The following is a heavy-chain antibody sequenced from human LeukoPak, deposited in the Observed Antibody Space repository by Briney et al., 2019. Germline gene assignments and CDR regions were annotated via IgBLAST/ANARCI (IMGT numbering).Heavy chain of an antibody. Sequence: SETLSLTCSVSGGSISNYYWSWLRQPPGKGLEWIGYIYSSGYTNYKPSLKSRVTLSVDTSKNQVSLKLTSVTAADTAVYYCARQPNYYYYLDVWGKGTTVTVSS. CDR1: GGSISNYY. CDR3: ARQPNYYYYLDV. CDR2: IYSSGYT. J-gene: IGHJ6*03. V-gene: IGHV4-59*08.